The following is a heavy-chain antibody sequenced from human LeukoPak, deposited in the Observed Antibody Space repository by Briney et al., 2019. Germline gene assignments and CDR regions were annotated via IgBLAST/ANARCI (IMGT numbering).Heavy chain of an antibody. CDR3: AKHMRATNTYSFFGLDV. D-gene: IGHD1-26*01. Sequence: GGSLRLSCAATGFTFKDYGMHWVRQPPGKGLEWVSSINWNGGGTDYADSVKGRFTISRDNAKNSLYLQLSSLRPEDTALYYCAKHMRATNTYSFFGLDVWGQGATVTVSS. J-gene: IGHJ6*02. CDR1: GFTFKDYG. V-gene: IGHV3-9*01. CDR2: INWNGGGT.